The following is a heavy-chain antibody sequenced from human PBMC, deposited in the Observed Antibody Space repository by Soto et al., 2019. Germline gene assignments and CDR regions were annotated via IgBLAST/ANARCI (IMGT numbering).Heavy chain of an antibody. J-gene: IGHJ3*02. D-gene: IGHD2-15*01. CDR1: GDSVSSNSAA. CDR2: TYYRSKWYN. Sequence: ETLSLTCAISGDSVSSNSAAWNWIRQSPSRGLEWLGRTYYRSKWYNDYAVSVKSRITINPDTSKNQFSLQLNSVTPEDTAVYDCAIDLRGWWGKGDFDIWCQDPMVT. V-gene: IGHV6-1*01. CDR3: AIDLRGWWGKGDFDI.